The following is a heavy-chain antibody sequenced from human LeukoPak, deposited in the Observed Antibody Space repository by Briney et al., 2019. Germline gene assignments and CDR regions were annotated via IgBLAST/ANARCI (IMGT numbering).Heavy chain of an antibody. V-gene: IGHV4-59*01. CDR1: GGSISSYY. Sequence: SETLSLTCTVSGGSISSYYWSWIRQPPGKGLEWIGYIYYSGSTNYNPSLKSRVTISVDTSKNQFSLKLSSVTAADTAVYYCASTTAYYYDSGGYCFDYWGQGTLVTVSS. CDR2: IYYSGST. CDR3: ASTTAYYYDSGGYCFDY. D-gene: IGHD3-22*01. J-gene: IGHJ4*02.